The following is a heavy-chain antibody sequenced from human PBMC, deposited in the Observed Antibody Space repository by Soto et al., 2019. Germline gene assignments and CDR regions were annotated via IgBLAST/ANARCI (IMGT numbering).Heavy chain of an antibody. Sequence: QLQLQESGSGLVKPSQTLSLTCAVSGGSISSGGYSWSWIRQPPGKGLEWIVYIYHSGSTYYNPSLKSRGTISVDRAKNQFSLKLSSVTAADTAVYYCAAGGGLPRYYWGQGTLVTVSS. V-gene: IGHV4-30-2*01. D-gene: IGHD5-12*01. CDR2: IYHSGST. CDR3: AAGGGLPRYY. J-gene: IGHJ4*02. CDR1: GGSISSGGYS.